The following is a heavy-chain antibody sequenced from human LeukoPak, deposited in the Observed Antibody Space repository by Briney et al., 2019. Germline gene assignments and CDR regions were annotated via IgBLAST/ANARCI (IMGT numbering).Heavy chain of an antibody. D-gene: IGHD6-13*01. J-gene: IGHJ4*02. CDR2: IQYDGNEK. V-gene: IGHV3-33*01. CDR1: GFTFSSFG. CDR3: AREDSTSRYGYLNY. Sequence: PGRSLRLSSAVSGFTFSSFGRHWVRQAPGKGLEWVSVIQYDGNEKYYADSVQGRFTISRDNSKNTLYLQMNSLRVEDTAVYYCAREDSTSRYGYLNYWGQGTLVTVSS.